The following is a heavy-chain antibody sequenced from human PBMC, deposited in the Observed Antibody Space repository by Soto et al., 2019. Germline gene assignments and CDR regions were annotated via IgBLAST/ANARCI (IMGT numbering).Heavy chain of an antibody. D-gene: IGHD6-13*01. Sequence: QVQLVQSGAEVKKPGASVKVSCKASGYTFTSYGISWVRQAPGQGPEWMGRISTYNGNTNYVEKLQGRVTMTTDTSTNTAYMERMSLRYDDTAVYYCARDPGYSTTWHQAFDIWGQGTMLTVSS. CDR2: ISTYNGNT. V-gene: IGHV1-18*01. CDR3: ARDPGYSTTWHQAFDI. J-gene: IGHJ3*02. CDR1: GYTFTSYG.